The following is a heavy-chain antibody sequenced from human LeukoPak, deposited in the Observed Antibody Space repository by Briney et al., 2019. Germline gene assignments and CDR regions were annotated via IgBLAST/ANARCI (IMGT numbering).Heavy chain of an antibody. CDR1: GYSISSGYY. Sequence: SETLSLTCTVSGYSISSGYYWGWIRQPPGKGLEGIGSIYHSGSTYYNQSLKRGVTISVETAKNQFSLKLSSVTAADTAVYFCARVFRGDNFDYWGQGTLVTVSS. V-gene: IGHV4-38-2*02. CDR3: ARVFRGDNFDY. D-gene: IGHD7-27*01. J-gene: IGHJ4*02. CDR2: IYHSGST.